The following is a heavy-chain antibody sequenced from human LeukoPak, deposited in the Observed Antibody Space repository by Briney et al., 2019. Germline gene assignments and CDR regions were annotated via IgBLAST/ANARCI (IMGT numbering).Heavy chain of an antibody. CDR1: GGTFSSYA. V-gene: IGHV1-69*05. CDR2: IIPICGTT. CDR3: ARVASPNTYYYDSSGYYWGYFDY. Sequence: GASVKVSCKASGGTFSSYAISWVRQAPGQGLEWMGGIIPICGTTNYAQKFQGRVTITTDESTSTAYMELSSLRSEDTAVYYCARVASPNTYYYDSSGYYWGYFDYWGQGTLVTVSS. D-gene: IGHD3-22*01. J-gene: IGHJ4*02.